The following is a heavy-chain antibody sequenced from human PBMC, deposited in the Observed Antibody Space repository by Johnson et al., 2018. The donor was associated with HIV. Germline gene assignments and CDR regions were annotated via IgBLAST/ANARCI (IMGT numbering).Heavy chain of an antibody. V-gene: IGHV3-66*01. CDR3: AREYYYDSSGTPVFDI. CDR1: GFTVSSNY. D-gene: IGHD3-22*01. Sequence: EVQLVESGGGVVQPGRSLRLSCAASGFTVSSNYMSWVRQAPGKGLEWVSVIYSGGSTYYADSVKGRFTISRDNSKNTLYLQMNSLRAEDTAVYYCAREYYYDSSGTPVFDIWGQGTMVTVSS. CDR2: IYSGGST. J-gene: IGHJ3*02.